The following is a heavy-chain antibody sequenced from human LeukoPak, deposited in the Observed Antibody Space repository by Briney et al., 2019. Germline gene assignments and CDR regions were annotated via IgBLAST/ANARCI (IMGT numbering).Heavy chain of an antibody. CDR2: TSYDGSKK. Sequence: PGRSLRLSCAASGFTFITYAMHCVRPAPGKGREWVAVTSYDGSKKYYADSVKGRSTISRDNSKNTMYLKMNSLIAEDTAVYYCARDEKSSPGYRSGPEYYFDLWGQGSLVTVSS. CDR3: ARDEKSSPGYRSGPEYYFDL. D-gene: IGHD5-18*01. CDR1: GFTFITYA. J-gene: IGHJ4*02. V-gene: IGHV3-30-3*01.